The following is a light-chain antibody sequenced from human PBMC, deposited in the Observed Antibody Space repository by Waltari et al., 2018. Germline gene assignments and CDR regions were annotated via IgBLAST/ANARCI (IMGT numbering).Light chain of an antibody. J-gene: IGLJ3*02. CDR1: SSNMGSNT. Sequence: QSVLTQPPSASGTLGPRVTISCSGSSSNMGSNTVNWYQQLPGTAPKHLISRNNQRPAGVSDRFSGSKTRTSASLAIGGLQSEDEADYYCAAWDDSLNGLVFGGGTKLTVL. CDR2: RNN. V-gene: IGLV1-44*01. CDR3: AAWDDSLNGLV.